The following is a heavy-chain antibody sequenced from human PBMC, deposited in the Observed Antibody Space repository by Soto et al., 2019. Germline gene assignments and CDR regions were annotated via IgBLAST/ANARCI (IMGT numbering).Heavy chain of an antibody. J-gene: IGHJ4*02. Sequence: GASVKVSCKASGYTFTTYGMSWVRQAPGQGLDWMGWISTYNGNTKYAERLQGRVTMTTDTTTSTAYMELRSLRSDDTAVYHCSRGPTDYYDNSGNYFLDYWGQGTLVTVSS. CDR2: ISTYNGNT. V-gene: IGHV1-18*01. CDR3: SRGPTDYYDNSGNYFLDY. CDR1: GYTFTTYG. D-gene: IGHD3-22*01.